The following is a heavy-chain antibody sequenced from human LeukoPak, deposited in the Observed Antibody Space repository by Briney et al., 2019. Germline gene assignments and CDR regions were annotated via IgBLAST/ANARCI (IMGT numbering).Heavy chain of an antibody. D-gene: IGHD1-20*01. Sequence: ASVKVSCKASGGTFSSYAISWVRQAPGQGLEWMGGIITIFGTAKYAQKFQGRVTITADESTSTAYMELSSLRSEDTAVYYCASHGITGTTYGAWFDPWGQGTLVTVSS. J-gene: IGHJ5*02. V-gene: IGHV1-69*13. CDR2: IITIFGTA. CDR1: GGTFSSYA. CDR3: ASHGITGTTYGAWFDP.